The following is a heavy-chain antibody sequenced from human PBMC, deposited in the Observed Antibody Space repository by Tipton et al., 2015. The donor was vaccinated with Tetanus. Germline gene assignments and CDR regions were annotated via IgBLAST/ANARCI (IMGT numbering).Heavy chain of an antibody. CDR3: ARHSYYYDSSGYYPI. CDR2: IYPGDSDT. J-gene: IGHJ3*02. Sequence: MQLVQSGAEVKKPGESLKISCKGSGYSFTSYWIGWVRQMPGKGLEWMGIIYPGDSDTRYSPSFQGRVTISADKSISTAYLQWSSLKASDTAMYYCARHSYYYDSSGYYPIWGQGTMVTVSS. CDR1: GYSFTSYW. D-gene: IGHD3-22*01. V-gene: IGHV5-51*01.